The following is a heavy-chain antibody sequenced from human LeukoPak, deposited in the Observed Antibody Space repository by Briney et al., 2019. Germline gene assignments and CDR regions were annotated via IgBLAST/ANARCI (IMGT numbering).Heavy chain of an antibody. D-gene: IGHD3-3*01. CDR2: ISGSGSTT. J-gene: IGHJ4*02. Sequence: GGSLRLSCAASGFTFSTYAMTWVRQAPGRGLEWVSAISGSGSTTYYADSVKGRFTISRDNSKNTLYAQMNSLRAEDTAVYYCAKDGGYWGQGTLVTVSS. V-gene: IGHV3-23*01. CDR1: GFTFSTYA. CDR3: AKDGGY.